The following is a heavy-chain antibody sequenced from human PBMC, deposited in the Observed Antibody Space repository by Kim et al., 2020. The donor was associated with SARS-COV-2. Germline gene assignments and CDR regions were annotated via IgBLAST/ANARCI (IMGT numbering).Heavy chain of an antibody. CDR1: GFTFDDYS. D-gene: IGHD3-3*02. J-gene: IGHJ4*02. CDR3: AKDISIVWGFDY. V-gene: IGHV3-9*01. Sequence: GGSLRLSCAASGFTFDDYSMHWVQQAPGKGLEWVSGINWNSGSIGYVDSVKGRFTISRDNAKNSLYLQMNSLRAEDTALYYCAKDISIVWGFDYWGQGTLVTVSS. CDR2: INWNSGSI.